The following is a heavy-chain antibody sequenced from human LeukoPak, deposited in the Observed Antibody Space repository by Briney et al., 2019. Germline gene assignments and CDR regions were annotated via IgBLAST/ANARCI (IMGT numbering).Heavy chain of an antibody. Sequence: SGGSLRLSCAASGFTFDDYTMHWVRQAPGKGLEWVSLISWDGGSTYYADSVKGRFTISRDNSKNSLYLQMNSLRTEDTALYYCAKDFGDCSSTSCFLGMDVWGQGTTVTVSS. CDR2: ISWDGGST. J-gene: IGHJ6*02. V-gene: IGHV3-43*01. CDR1: GFTFDDYT. CDR3: AKDFGDCSSTSCFLGMDV. D-gene: IGHD2-2*01.